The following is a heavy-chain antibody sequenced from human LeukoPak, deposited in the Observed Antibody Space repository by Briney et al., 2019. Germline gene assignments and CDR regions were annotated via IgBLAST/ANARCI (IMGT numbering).Heavy chain of an antibody. Sequence: GASVKVSCKASGYTFTSCDINWVRQATGQGLEWMGWMNPNSGNTGYAQKFQGRVTMTRNTSISTAYMELSSLRSEDTAVYYCARDPLRYFDWLSRRAPESNWFDPWGQGTLVTVSS. J-gene: IGHJ5*02. V-gene: IGHV1-8*01. CDR1: GYTFTSCD. CDR2: MNPNSGNT. CDR3: ARDPLRYFDWLSRRAPESNWFDP. D-gene: IGHD3-9*01.